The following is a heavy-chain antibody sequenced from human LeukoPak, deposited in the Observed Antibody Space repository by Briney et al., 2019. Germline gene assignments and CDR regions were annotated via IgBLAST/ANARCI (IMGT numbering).Heavy chain of an antibody. J-gene: IGHJ4*02. Sequence: SETLSLTCTVSGGSVSNYYWSWIRQPPGEGLQWMGVIHYTGSTTYNPSLNSRLTILVDTSKNQFSLKLNSVTAADTAMYYCARHVSSSGGPFLYWGQGILVTVSS. CDR2: IHYTGST. CDR3: ARHVSSSGGPFLY. V-gene: IGHV4-59*08. D-gene: IGHD1-26*01. CDR1: GGSVSNYY.